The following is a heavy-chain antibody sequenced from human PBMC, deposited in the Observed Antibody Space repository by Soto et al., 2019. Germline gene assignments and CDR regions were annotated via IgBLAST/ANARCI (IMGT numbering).Heavy chain of an antibody. CDR3: ARDLAPMVVLDC. CDR1: GGTFSSYT. Sequence: SVKVSCKASGGTFSSYTISWVRQAPGQGLEWMGRIIPILGIANYAQKFQGRVTITADKSTSTAYMELSSLRSEDTAVYYCARDLAPMVVLDCWGKGTLVTVSS. D-gene: IGHD2-15*01. CDR2: IIPILGIA. J-gene: IGHJ4*02. V-gene: IGHV1-69*04.